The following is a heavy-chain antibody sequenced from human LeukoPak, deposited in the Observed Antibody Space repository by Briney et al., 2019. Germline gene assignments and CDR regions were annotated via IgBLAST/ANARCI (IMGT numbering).Heavy chain of an antibody. D-gene: IGHD3-22*01. Sequence: SETLSLTCTVSGGSISSYYWSWIRQPAGKGLEWIGRIYTSGSTNYNPSLKSRVTMSVDTSKNQFSLKLSSVTAADTAVYYCARDRGQIGYYYYYYMDVWGKGTTVTVSS. J-gene: IGHJ6*03. V-gene: IGHV4-4*07. CDR2: IYTSGST. CDR1: GGSISSYY. CDR3: ARDRGQIGYYYYYYMDV.